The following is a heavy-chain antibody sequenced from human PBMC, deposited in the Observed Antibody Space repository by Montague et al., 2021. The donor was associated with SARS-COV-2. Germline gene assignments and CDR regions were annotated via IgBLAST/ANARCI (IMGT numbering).Heavy chain of an antibody. J-gene: IGHJ4*02. V-gene: IGHV4-39*01. CDR2: IFYSGTT. Sequence: SETLSLTCTVSGASISSSENSWGWIRQSPGKGLEWFGSIFYSGTTYFNLSLRSRIAISVDTSKNQFSLKVTSVTAADTAVYYCARHVTFGGVVVALDYWGQGHLVSVSS. CDR3: ARHVTFGGVVVALDY. CDR1: GASISSSENS. D-gene: IGHD3-16*02.